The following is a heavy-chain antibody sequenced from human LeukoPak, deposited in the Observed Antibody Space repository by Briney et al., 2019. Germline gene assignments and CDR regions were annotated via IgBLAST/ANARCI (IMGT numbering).Heavy chain of an antibody. Sequence: GGSLRPSCTASGFTFGDYAMSWVRQAPGKGLEWVGFIRSKAYGGTTEYAASVKGRFTISRDDSKSIAYLQMNSLKTEDTAVYYCTRGGVRSADSSGYSYAFDIWGQGTMVTVSS. V-gene: IGHV3-49*04. CDR3: TRGGVRSADSSGYSYAFDI. CDR2: IRSKAYGGTT. CDR1: GFTFGDYA. D-gene: IGHD3-22*01. J-gene: IGHJ3*02.